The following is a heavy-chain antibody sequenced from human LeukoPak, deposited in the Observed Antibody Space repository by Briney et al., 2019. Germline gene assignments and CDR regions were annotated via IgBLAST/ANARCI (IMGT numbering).Heavy chain of an antibody. J-gene: IGHJ4*02. CDR2: IHYSGAT. Sequence: SETLSLTCTVSGGSISSSYWTWIRQPPGKGLEWIGYIHYSGATNYNPSLKSRVTISADTSKNQFSLKLSSVTAADTAMYYCARDAAGFNSSWEFDYWGQGTLVIVSS. CDR1: GGSISSSY. D-gene: IGHD6-13*01. V-gene: IGHV4-59*01. CDR3: ARDAAGFNSSWEFDY.